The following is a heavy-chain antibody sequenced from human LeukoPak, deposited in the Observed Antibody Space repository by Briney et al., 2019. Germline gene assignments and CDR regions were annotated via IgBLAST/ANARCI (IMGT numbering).Heavy chain of an antibody. CDR3: ARSYYDYVWGSYRHFYFDY. D-gene: IGHD3-16*02. CDR2: IYTSGST. J-gene: IGHJ4*02. Sequence: SETLSLTCTVSGGSISSYYWSWIRQPAGKGLEWIGRIYTSGSTNYNPSLKSRVTMSVDTSKNQFSLKLSSVTAADKAVYYCARSYYDYVWGSYRHFYFDYWGQGTLVTVSS. V-gene: IGHV4-4*07. CDR1: GGSISSYY.